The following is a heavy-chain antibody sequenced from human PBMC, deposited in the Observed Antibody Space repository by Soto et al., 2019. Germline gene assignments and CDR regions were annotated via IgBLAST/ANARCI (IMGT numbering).Heavy chain of an antibody. CDR2: IYYSGST. CDR3: ARQGSAIFGVVIISWFDP. D-gene: IGHD3-3*01. V-gene: IGHV4-39*01. CDR1: GGSISSSSYY. Sequence: SETLSLTCTVSGGSISSSSYYWGWIRQPPGKGLEWIGSIYYSGSTYYNPSLKSRVTISVDTSKNQFSLKLSSVTAADTAVYYCARQGSAIFGVVIISWFDPWGQGTLVTVSS. J-gene: IGHJ5*02.